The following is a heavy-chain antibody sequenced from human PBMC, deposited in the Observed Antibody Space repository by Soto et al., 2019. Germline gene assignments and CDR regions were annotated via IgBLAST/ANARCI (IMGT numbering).Heavy chain of an antibody. D-gene: IGHD2-2*02. V-gene: IGHV1-3*01. J-gene: IGHJ5*02. CDR2: INAGNGNT. CDR1: GYTFTSYA. CDR3: ASSFTVPAAIGS. Sequence: QVQLVQSGAEVKKPGASVKVSCKASGYTFTSYAMHWVRQAPGQRLEWMGWINAGNGNTKYSQKFQGRVTITRDTSASTASMELSSLRSEDTAVYYSASSFTVPAAIGSWGQGTLVTVSS.